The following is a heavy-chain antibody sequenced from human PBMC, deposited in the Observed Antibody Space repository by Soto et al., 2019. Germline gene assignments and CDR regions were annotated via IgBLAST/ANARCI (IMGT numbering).Heavy chain of an antibody. CDR2: MTSDGRTT. CDR1: GLTFGNYW. Sequence: GSLRLSCAASGLTFGNYWMHWVRQAPGKGPEWVSRMTSDGRTTQYADSVKGRFTVSRDNAKNTLYLQMNSLRAEDTAVYYCARAEVDYWGPGTLVTVSS. V-gene: IGHV3-74*03. J-gene: IGHJ4*02. CDR3: ARAEVDY.